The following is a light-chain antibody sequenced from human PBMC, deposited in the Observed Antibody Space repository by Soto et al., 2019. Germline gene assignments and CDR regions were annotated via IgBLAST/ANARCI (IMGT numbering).Light chain of an antibody. J-gene: IGKJ3*01. V-gene: IGKV3-11*01. CDR2: DAS. Sequence: EIVLTQSPATLSLSPGERATLSCRASQSVSSYLAWYQQKPGRAPRLLIYDASNRATGIPARFSGSGSGTDFTLTISSLEPEDFAVYYCQQRSNXFTFGTGTKV. CDR1: QSVSSY. CDR3: QQRSNXFT.